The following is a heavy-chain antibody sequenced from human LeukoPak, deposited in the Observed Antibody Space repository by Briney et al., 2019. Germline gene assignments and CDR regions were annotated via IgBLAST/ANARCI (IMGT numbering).Heavy chain of an antibody. CDR3: ARRIPQLPPYWYFDL. Sequence: SETLSLTCTVSGGSISSYYWSWIRQPPGKGLEWIGYIYYSGSTNYNSSLKSRVTISVDTSKNQFSLKLSSVTAADTAVYYCARRIPQLPPYWYFDLWGRGTLVTVSS. D-gene: IGHD2-2*01. V-gene: IGHV4-59*08. J-gene: IGHJ2*01. CDR2: IYYSGST. CDR1: GGSISSYY.